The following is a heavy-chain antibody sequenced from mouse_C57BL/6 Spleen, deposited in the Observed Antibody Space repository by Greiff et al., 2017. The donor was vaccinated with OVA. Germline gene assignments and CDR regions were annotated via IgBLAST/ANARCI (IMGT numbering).Heavy chain of an antibody. J-gene: IGHJ1*03. V-gene: IGHV3-1*01. CDR2: ISYSGST. D-gene: IGHD1-1*01. Sequence: VKLQESGPGMVKPSQSHSLTCTVTGYSITSGYDWHWIRHFPGNKLEWMGYISYSGSTNYNPSLKSRISITHDTSKNHFFLKLNSVTTEDTATYYCAVTTVDWYFDVWGTGTTVTVSA. CDR3: AVTTVDWYFDV. CDR1: GYSITSGYD.